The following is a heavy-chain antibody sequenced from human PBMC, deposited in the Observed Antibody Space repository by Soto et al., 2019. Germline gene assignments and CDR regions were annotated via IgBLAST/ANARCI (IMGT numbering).Heavy chain of an antibody. D-gene: IGHD6-6*01. V-gene: IGHV1-69*12. Sequence: QVQLVQSGAEVKKPGSSVKVSCKASGGTFSSYAISWVRQAPGQGLEWMGGIIPIFGTANYAQKFQGRVTVTADESTSTAYMERSSLSSEGPAVYYCARYHGSSGAYFDYWGQGTLVTVSS. CDR1: GGTFSSYA. CDR3: ARYHGSSGAYFDY. CDR2: IIPIFGTA. J-gene: IGHJ4*02.